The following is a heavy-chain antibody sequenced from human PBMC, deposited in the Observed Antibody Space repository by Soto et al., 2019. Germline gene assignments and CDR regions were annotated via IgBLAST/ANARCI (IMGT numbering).Heavy chain of an antibody. D-gene: IGHD3-16*01. CDR1: GGSVSSATYY. V-gene: IGHV4-61*01. J-gene: IGHJ4*02. CDR2: TYYNGKT. CDR3: ARAFWGEVGPSFDY. Sequence: QVQLQESGPGLVKPSETLSLTCTVSGGSVSSATYYWNWIRQPPGKALEWIGFTYYNGKTNYNPLLKSRVTTSVATSKNQFSLKLSSVTAADTAVYYCARAFWGEVGPSFDYWGQGTLVTVSS.